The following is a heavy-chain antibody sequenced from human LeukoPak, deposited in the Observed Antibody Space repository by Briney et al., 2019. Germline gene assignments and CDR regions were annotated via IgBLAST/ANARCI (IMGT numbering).Heavy chain of an antibody. V-gene: IGHV4-34*01. CDR2: INHSGST. J-gene: IGHJ4*02. CDR1: GGSFSGYY. CDR3: ARGRVAAAGTGGYYFDY. D-gene: IGHD6-13*01. Sequence: SETLSLTCAAYGGSFSGYYWSWIRQPPGKGLEWIGEINHSGSTNYNPSLKSRVTISVDTSKNQFSLKLSSVTAADTAVYYCARGRVAAAGTGGYYFDYWGQGTLVTVSS.